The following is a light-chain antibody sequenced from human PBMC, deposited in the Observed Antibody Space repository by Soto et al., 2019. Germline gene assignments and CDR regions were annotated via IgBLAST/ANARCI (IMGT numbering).Light chain of an antibody. V-gene: IGLV2-23*01. J-gene: IGLJ1*01. Sequence: QSVLTQPASVSGSPGQSITISCTGTSSDVGSYNLVSWYQQHPGKAPKLMIYEGSKRPSGVSNRFSGSKSGNTASLTISGLQAEDEADYYCCSYAGSSTLNYVFGTGT. CDR1: SSDVGSYNL. CDR2: EGS. CDR3: CSYAGSSTLNYV.